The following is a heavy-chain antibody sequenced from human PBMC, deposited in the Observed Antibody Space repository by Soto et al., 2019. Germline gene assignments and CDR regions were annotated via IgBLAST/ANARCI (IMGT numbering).Heavy chain of an antibody. J-gene: IGHJ4*02. CDR1: GFTLSCCG. CDR2: ITYDGADK. D-gene: IGHD6-19*01. CDR3: AKEQSSGYYRVVDY. Sequence: QVQVVESGGGVVQPGRSLRLSCAASGFTLSCCGMHWVRQAPGKGLEWVGVITYDGADKHYADSVKGRFTISRDSSENTAYLQMNSLRVEHSAIYYCAKEQSSGYYRVVDYWCRGNLVTVSS. V-gene: IGHV3-30*18.